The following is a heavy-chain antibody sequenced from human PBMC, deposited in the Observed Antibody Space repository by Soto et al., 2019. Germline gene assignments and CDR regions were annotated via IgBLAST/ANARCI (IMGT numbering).Heavy chain of an antibody. CDR2: ISYDGSNK. CDR3: AKDPSPLLFTMIVSNY. D-gene: IGHD3-22*01. J-gene: IGHJ4*02. CDR1: GFTFSSYG. Sequence: PGGSLRLSCAASGFTFSSYGMHWVRQAPGKGLEWVAVISYDGSNKYYADSVKGRFTIFRDNSKNTLYLQMNSLRAEDTAVYYCAKDPSPLLFTMIVSNYWGQGTLVTVSS. V-gene: IGHV3-30*18.